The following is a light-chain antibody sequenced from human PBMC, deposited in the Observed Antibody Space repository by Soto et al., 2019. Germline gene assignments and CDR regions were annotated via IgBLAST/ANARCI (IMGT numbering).Light chain of an antibody. J-gene: IGKJ2*01. CDR3: QQYGNSPYT. V-gene: IGKV3D-20*01. Sequence: EIVLTQSPATLSLTPGERATLSCEASQSVSSSYLAWYQQKPGLAPRLLIYDASSRATGIPDRFSGSGSGTAFTLTISRLEPEDFAVYYCQQYGNSPYTFGQGTKLEIK. CDR1: QSVSSSY. CDR2: DAS.